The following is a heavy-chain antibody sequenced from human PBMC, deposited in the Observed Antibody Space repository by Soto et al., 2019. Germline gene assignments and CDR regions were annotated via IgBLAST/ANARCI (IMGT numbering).Heavy chain of an antibody. CDR3: ARTKGSTVTYYFDY. V-gene: IGHV2-5*02. J-gene: IGHJ4*02. CDR1: GFSLSTSKVG. D-gene: IGHD4-17*01. Sequence: QITLKESGPPLVKPTQTLTLTCTFSGFSLSTSKVGVGWIRQPPGKALEWLVFIYWDDDKRYSPSLKSRRTITKDTSKTQVVLTMTNMDPVDTATYYCARTKGSTVTYYFDYWGQGTLVTVSS. CDR2: IYWDDDK.